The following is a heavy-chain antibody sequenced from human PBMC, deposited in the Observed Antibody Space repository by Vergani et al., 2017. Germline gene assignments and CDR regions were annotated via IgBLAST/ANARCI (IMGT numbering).Heavy chain of an antibody. CDR2: ISYDGSNK. J-gene: IGHJ4*02. Sequence: QVQLVESGGGLVQPGRSLRLSCAASGFTFSSYAMHWVRQAPGKGLEWVAVISYDGSNKYYADSVKGRFTISRDNSKNTLYLQMNSLRAEDTAVYYCASYGDYAGASLLDYWGQGTLVTVSS. D-gene: IGHD4-17*01. CDR1: GFTFSSYA. CDR3: ASYGDYAGASLLDY. V-gene: IGHV3-30-3*01.